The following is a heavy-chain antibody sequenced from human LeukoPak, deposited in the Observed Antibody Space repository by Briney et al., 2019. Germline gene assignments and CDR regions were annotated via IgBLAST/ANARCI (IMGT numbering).Heavy chain of an antibody. J-gene: IGHJ3*02. Sequence: GGSLRLSCAASGFTFSSYSMNWVRQAPGKGLEWVSSISSSSSYIYYADSVKGRFTISRDNAKNSLYLQMNSLRAEDTAVYYCAKARGYSYGYRAFDIWGQGTMVTVSS. CDR2: ISSSSSYI. CDR1: GFTFSSYS. D-gene: IGHD5-18*01. V-gene: IGHV3-21*04. CDR3: AKARGYSYGYRAFDI.